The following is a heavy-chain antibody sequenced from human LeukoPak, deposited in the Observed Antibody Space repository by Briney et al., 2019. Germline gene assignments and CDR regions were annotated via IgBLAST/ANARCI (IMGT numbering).Heavy chain of an antibody. V-gene: IGHV3-33*08. J-gene: IGHJ4*02. Sequence: GGSLRLSCAASGFTFSSYWMHWVRQAPGKGLEWVAVIWYDGSNKYYADSVKGRFTISRDNSKNTLYLQMNSLRAEDTAVYYCARGVAVAGHASPYFDYWGQGTLVTVSS. D-gene: IGHD6-19*01. CDR3: ARGVAVAGHASPYFDY. CDR2: IWYDGSNK. CDR1: GFTFSSYW.